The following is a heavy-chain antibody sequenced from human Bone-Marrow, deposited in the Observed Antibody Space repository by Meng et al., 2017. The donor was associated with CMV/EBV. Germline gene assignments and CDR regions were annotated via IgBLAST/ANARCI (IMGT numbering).Heavy chain of an antibody. CDR2: INHSGST. CDR3: ATTTVDFWSGYFDY. Sequence: SETLSLTSAVYGGSFSGYYWSWIRQPPGEGLEWIGEINHSGSTNYNPSLKSRVTISVDTSKNQFSLKLSSVTAADTAVYYCATTTVDFWSGYFDYWGQGTLVTVSS. J-gene: IGHJ4*02. V-gene: IGHV4-34*01. D-gene: IGHD3-3*01. CDR1: GGSFSGYY.